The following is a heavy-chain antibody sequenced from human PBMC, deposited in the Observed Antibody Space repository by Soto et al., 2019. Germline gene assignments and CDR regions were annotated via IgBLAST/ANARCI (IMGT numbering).Heavy chain of an antibody. Sequence: SETLSLTCTFSCGSVISGDYFWSWIRQPPGKGLEWIGYIYDSGSSYYNPSLKSRVTMSVDTSKNQFSLKLRSVTAADTAMYYCAREKGYISGPKNFDSWGQGTLVTVSS. CDR2: IYDSGSS. D-gene: IGHD5-12*01. CDR3: AREKGYISGPKNFDS. J-gene: IGHJ4*02. CDR1: CGSVISGDYF. V-gene: IGHV4-30-4*01.